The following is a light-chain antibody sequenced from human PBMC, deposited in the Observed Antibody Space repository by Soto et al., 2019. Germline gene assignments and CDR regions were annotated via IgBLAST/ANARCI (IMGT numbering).Light chain of an antibody. J-gene: IGKJ1*01. V-gene: IGKV1-5*03. CDR3: HQYNGWPRT. Sequence: DIQMTQSPSTLSGSVGDRVTITCRASQTISSWLAWYQQKPGKAPKLLIYKASTLKSGVPSRFSGSGSGTEFTLTITSLQSEDFAVYYCHQYNGWPRTFGQGTKVEI. CDR2: KAS. CDR1: QTISSW.